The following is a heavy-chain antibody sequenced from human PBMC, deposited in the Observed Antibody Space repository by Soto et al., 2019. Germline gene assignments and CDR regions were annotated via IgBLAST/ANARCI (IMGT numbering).Heavy chain of an antibody. CDR1: GGSFSGYY. CDR2: INHSGST. D-gene: IGHD5-12*01. Sequence: QVQLQQWGAGLLKPSETLSLTCAVYGGSFSGYYWSWIRQPPRKGLEWIGEINHSGSTNYNPSLKSRVTISVDTSKNQFSLKLSSVTAADTAVYYCARTPLRDSGYPPGDYWGQGTLVTVSS. CDR3: ARTPLRDSGYPPGDY. V-gene: IGHV4-34*01. J-gene: IGHJ4*02.